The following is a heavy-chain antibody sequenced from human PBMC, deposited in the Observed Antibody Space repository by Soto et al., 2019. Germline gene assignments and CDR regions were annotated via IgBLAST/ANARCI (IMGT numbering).Heavy chain of an antibody. D-gene: IGHD6-19*01. CDR2: ISGSGGST. V-gene: IGHV3-23*01. CDR1: GFTFSSYS. Sequence: EVQLLESGGGLVQPGGSLRLSCAASGFTFSSYSMSWVRQAPGKGLEWVSAISGSGGSTYYAYSVKGRFTISRDNSKIALYLQMKSLRAEDTAVYSCATEKTYSSGWDSMDVWGQATTVTVSS. J-gene: IGHJ6*02. CDR3: ATEKTYSSGWDSMDV.